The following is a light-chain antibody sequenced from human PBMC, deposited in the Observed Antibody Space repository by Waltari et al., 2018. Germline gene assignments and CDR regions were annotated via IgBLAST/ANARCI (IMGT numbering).Light chain of an antibody. V-gene: IGLV2-14*03. J-gene: IGLJ1*01. Sequence: QSALTQPASVSGSPGQSIPISCTGTSSDVGAYHYVSWYQQHPGKAPKPMIYDVSNRPSGVSNRFSGSKSGNTASLTISGLQAEDEADYYCSSYTSSITYVFGTGTEVTVL. CDR2: DVS. CDR3: SSYTSSITYV. CDR1: SSDVGAYHY.